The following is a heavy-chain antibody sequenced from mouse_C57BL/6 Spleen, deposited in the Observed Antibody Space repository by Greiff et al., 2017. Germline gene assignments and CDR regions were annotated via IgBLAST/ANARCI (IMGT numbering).Heavy chain of an antibody. CDR1: GYSFTDYN. CDR3: ALNGLGGFAY. J-gene: IGHJ3*01. Sequence: VQLQQSGPELVKPGASVKISCKASGYSFTDYNMNWVKQSNGKSLEWIGVINPNYGTTSYNQKFKGKATFTVDQSSSTDYMQLNSLTSEASAVDYCALNGLGGFAYWGQGTLVTVSA. D-gene: IGHD3-3*01. CDR2: INPNYGTT. V-gene: IGHV1-39*01.